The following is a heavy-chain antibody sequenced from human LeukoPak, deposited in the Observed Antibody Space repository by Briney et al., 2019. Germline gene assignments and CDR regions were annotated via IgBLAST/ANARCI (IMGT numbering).Heavy chain of an antibody. J-gene: IGHJ4*02. CDR1: GYIFTSYY. CDR3: ARSGSGPYYFDY. D-gene: IGHD3-10*01. Sequence: GASVKVSCKTSGYIFTSYYIHWVRQAPGQGPEWMGIINPSGGSTNYAQKFQGRVTVTRDTSISTAYMELGRLRSDDTAVYYCARSGSGPYYFDYWRQGALVTVSS. CDR2: INPSGGST. V-gene: IGHV1-46*01.